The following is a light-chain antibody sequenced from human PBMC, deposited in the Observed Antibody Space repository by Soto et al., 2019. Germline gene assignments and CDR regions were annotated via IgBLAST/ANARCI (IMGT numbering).Light chain of an antibody. CDR3: QHYNNWPRT. CDR2: GAS. CDR1: QSVSSN. J-gene: IGKJ1*01. V-gene: IGKV3-15*01. Sequence: EKVRTQSPATLSVSPGERATLSCRASQSVSSNLAWYQQKPGQAPRLLIYGASTRATGIPARFSGSGSGTEFTLTISSLQSEDFAVYYCQHYNNWPRTFGQGTKVEIK.